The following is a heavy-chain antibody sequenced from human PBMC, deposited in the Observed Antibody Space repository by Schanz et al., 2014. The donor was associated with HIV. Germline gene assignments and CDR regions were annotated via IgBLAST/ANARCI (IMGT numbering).Heavy chain of an antibody. J-gene: IGHJ4*02. D-gene: IGHD4-17*01. CDR1: GFTFSGFA. Sequence: QLLESGGGLVQPGGLLRLSCAASGFTFSGFAMNWVRQAPGKGLEWVSSIGSGGGYKYYADSVNGRFTISRDNAKNSLHLQMSRLGAEDTAVYYCARDLHDYGDARTDYWGQGILVTVS. V-gene: IGHV3-21*06. CDR2: IGSGGGYK. CDR3: ARDLHDYGDARTDY.